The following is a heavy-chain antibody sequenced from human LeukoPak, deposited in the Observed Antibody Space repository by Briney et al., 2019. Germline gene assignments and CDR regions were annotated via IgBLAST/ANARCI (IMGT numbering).Heavy chain of an antibody. Sequence: PSETLSLTCTVSGGSISSYYWSWIRQPPGKGLEWIGYIYYSGSTNYNPSLKSRVTISVDTSKNQFSLKLSSVTAADTAVYYCAVGVAAGDPLDYWGQGTLVTVSS. CDR1: GGSISSYY. CDR2: IYYSGST. D-gene: IGHD2-15*01. V-gene: IGHV4-59*01. J-gene: IGHJ4*02. CDR3: AVGVAAGDPLDY.